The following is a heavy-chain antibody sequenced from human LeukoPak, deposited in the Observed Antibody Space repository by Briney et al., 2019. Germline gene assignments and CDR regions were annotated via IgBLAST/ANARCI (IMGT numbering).Heavy chain of an antibody. CDR2: IIPIFGTA. J-gene: IGHJ4*02. CDR3: ASDCSSTSCHDY. V-gene: IGHV1-69*05. Sequence: SVKVSCKASGGTFSSYTISWVRQAPGQGLEWMGGIIPIFGTANYAQKFQGRVTITTDESTSTAYMELSSLRSEDTAVYYCASDCSSTSCHDYWGQGTLVTVSS. D-gene: IGHD2-2*01. CDR1: GGTFSSYT.